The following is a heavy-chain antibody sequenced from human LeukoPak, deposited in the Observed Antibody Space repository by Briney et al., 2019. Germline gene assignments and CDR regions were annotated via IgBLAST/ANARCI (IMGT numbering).Heavy chain of an antibody. CDR1: AASVSSNY. Sequence: PSETLSLTCTVSAASVSSNYMSWVRQAPGKGLEWVSVIYPGGSTYYAGSVQGRFTVSRDNSKNTLYLQMNSLRDEDAAMYYCARTTVTTNFKDAFDIWGQGTVVTVSS. J-gene: IGHJ3*02. V-gene: IGHV3-53*01. D-gene: IGHD4-17*01. CDR3: ARTTVTTNFKDAFDI. CDR2: IYPGGST.